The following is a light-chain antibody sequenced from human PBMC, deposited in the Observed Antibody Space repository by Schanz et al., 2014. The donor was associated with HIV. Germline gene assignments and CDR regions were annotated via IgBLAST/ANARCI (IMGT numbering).Light chain of an antibody. CDR2: GAS. J-gene: IGKJ3*01. Sequence: EIVLTQSPGTLSLSPGERATLSCRASQSVSSSYLAWYQQKAGQPPRLLIYGASSGATGIPDRFSGSGSGTDFTLTISRLEPEDFAVYYCQHYGSSFGPGTKVDIK. CDR1: QSVSSSY. CDR3: QHYGSS. V-gene: IGKV3-20*01.